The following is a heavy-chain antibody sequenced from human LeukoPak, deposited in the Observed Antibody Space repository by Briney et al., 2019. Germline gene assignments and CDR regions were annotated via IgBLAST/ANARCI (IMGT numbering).Heavy chain of an antibody. V-gene: IGHV4-4*02. CDR2: IYYSGST. D-gene: IGHD1-26*01. Sequence: PSETLSLTCDVSGGSISNTNWWSWVRQPPGQGLEWIGYIYYSGSTNYNPSLKSRVTISVDTSENQFSLRLSSVTAADTAVYYCARGRSGSSGRHWYFDLWGRGTLVTVSS. CDR1: GGSISNTNW. J-gene: IGHJ2*01. CDR3: ARGRSGSSGRHWYFDL.